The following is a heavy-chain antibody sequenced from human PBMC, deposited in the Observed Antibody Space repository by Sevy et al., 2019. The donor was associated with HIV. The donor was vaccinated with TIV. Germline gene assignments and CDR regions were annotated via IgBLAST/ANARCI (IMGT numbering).Heavy chain of an antibody. CDR3: ARVRGDFCSGGSCHGGYFHY. CDR2: IYHSGST. Sequence: SETLSLTCAVSGGSISSGGYSWSWIRQPPGKGLEWIGYIYHSGSTYYNPSLKSRVTISVDRSKNQFSLKLSSVTAADTAVYYCARVRGDFCSGGSCHGGYFHYWGQGTLVTVSS. J-gene: IGHJ4*02. V-gene: IGHV4-30-2*01. D-gene: IGHD2-15*01. CDR1: GGSISSGGYS.